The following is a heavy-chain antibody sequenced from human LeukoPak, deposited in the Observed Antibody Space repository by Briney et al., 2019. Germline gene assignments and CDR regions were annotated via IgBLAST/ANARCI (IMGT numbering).Heavy chain of an antibody. CDR1: GFTFSSYW. CDR3: ARVSIFGVVIANDY. Sequence: PGGSLRLSCAASGFTFSSYWMSWVRQAPGKGLEWVANIKQDGSEKYYVDSVKGRFTISRDNAKNSLYLQMNSLRAEDTAVYYCARVSIFGVVIANDYWGQGTVVTVSS. D-gene: IGHD3-16*02. CDR2: IKQDGSEK. J-gene: IGHJ4*02. V-gene: IGHV3-7*01.